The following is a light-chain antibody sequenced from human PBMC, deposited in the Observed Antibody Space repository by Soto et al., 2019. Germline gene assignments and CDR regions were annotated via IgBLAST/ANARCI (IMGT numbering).Light chain of an antibody. J-gene: IGLJ2*01. V-gene: IGLV2-14*03. CDR2: EVS. CDR3: GSYTTTSTVV. CDR1: SSDVGAYNY. Sequence: QSALTQPASVSGSPGQSITISCSGTSSDVGAYNYVSWYQQHPGKAPKLVIYEVSHRPSGVSNRFSGSKSGNTASLTISGLQAEDEADYSCGSYTTTSTVVFGGGTKLTVL.